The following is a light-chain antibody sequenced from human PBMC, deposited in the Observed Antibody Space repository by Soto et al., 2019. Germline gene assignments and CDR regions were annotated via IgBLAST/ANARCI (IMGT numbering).Light chain of an antibody. CDR3: QQRSNWPLT. J-gene: IGKJ4*01. V-gene: IGKV3-11*01. CDR1: QSVSSY. Sequence: IVLSQSPATLSLSPEERATLSCRPSQSVSSYLAWYQQKPGQAPRRLIYDASNRATGIPARFSGSGSGTDFTLTISSLEPEDFAVYYCQQRSNWPLTFGGGTKVDI. CDR2: DAS.